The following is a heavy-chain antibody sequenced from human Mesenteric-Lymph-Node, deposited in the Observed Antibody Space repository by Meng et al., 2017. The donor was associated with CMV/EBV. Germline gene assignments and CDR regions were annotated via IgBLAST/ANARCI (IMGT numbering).Heavy chain of an antibody. CDR3: ARQAAPGDDAFDV. Sequence: QVSCKGSGYTFTSYWIAWVRQMPGKGLEWMGVIFPGDSDTRYSPSFQGQVIISADKSISTAYLQWSSLKASDNAMYYCARQAAPGDDAFDVWGQGTMVTVSS. D-gene: IGHD6-25*01. CDR2: IFPGDSDT. J-gene: IGHJ3*01. CDR1: GYTFTSYW. V-gene: IGHV5-51*01.